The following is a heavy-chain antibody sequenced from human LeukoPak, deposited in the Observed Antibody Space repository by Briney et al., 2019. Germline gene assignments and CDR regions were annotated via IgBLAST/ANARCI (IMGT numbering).Heavy chain of an antibody. D-gene: IGHD3-3*01. CDR3: AREDYDFWSGYYMDV. Sequence: SETLSLTCTVSGGSISSGSYYWSWIRQPAGKGLEWIGRIYTSGSTNYNPSLKSRVTISVDTSKNQFSLKLSSVTAADTAVYYCAREDYDFWSGYYMDVWGKGTTVTVSS. V-gene: IGHV4-61*02. CDR2: IYTSGST. J-gene: IGHJ6*03. CDR1: GGSISSGSYY.